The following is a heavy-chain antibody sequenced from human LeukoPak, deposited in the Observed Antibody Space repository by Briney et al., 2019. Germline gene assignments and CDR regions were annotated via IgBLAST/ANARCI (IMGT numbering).Heavy chain of an antibody. Sequence: PGGSLRLSCTASGFTFKLYAMTWVRQAPGKGLEWVSYINIDSITVNYADSVKGRFTISRDNAKNSLYLQMNSLRAEDTAVYYCSTAKFDNWGQGTLVTVSS. CDR1: GFTFKLYA. V-gene: IGHV3-48*01. J-gene: IGHJ4*02. CDR3: STAKFDN. CDR2: INIDSITV.